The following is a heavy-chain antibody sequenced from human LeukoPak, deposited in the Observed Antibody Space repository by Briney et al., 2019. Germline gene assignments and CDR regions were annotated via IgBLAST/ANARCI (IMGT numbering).Heavy chain of an antibody. CDR2: IRFDGVIK. J-gene: IGHJ6*03. CDR3: AREGTPSGSFNYYYYYMDV. D-gene: IGHD3-10*01. Sequence: GSLRLSCAASGFTFSTYGIHWVRQAPGKGLGWVAFIRFDGVIKYYADSVKGRFTISRDNSKNTLYLQMNSLRGEDTAVYYCAREGTPSGSFNYYYYYMDVWGKGTTVTVSS. V-gene: IGHV3-30*02. CDR1: GFTFSTYG.